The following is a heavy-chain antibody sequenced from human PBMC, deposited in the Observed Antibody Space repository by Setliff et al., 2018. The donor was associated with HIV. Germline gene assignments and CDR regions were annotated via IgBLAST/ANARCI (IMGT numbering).Heavy chain of an antibody. V-gene: IGHV1-46*01. J-gene: IGHJ4*02. CDR3: ATRRGDEPFAV. Sequence: VASVKVSCKASGYTLSNYYIHWVRQAPGQGLDWMRIIDPSDGTKIYAQNFQGRVTMTRDTSTSTVYMELSSLTSGDTAVYYCATRRGDEPFAVWGQGTLVTVSS. D-gene: IGHD3-16*01. CDR1: GYTLSNYY. CDR2: IDPSDGTK.